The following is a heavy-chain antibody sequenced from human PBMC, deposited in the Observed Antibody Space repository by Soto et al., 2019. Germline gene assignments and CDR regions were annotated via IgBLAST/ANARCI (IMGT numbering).Heavy chain of an antibody. J-gene: IGHJ4*02. CDR2: IIPIFGTA. CDR3: ARGAELEYYYDSSGYGPFDY. CDR1: GGTFSSYA. D-gene: IGHD3-22*01. V-gene: IGHV1-69*13. Sequence: SVKVSCKASGGTFSSYAISWVRQAPGQGLEWMGGIIPIFGTANYAQKFQGRVTITADESTSTAYMELSSLRSEDTAVYYCARGAELEYYYDSSGYGPFDYWGQGPLVTVSS.